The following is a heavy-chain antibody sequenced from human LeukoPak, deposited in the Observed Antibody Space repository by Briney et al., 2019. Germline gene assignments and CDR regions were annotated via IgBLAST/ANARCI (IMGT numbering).Heavy chain of an antibody. D-gene: IGHD2/OR15-2a*01. CDR2: INHDGSSI. CDR1: GFTFSYYW. CDR3: ARAPYTTGRGYYFDS. Sequence: GGSLRLSCAASGFTFSYYWMHWVRQAPGKGLVWVSRINHDGSSIIYADSVKGRLTISRDNAKNTLYLQMNSLRDDDTAVYYCARAPYTTGRGYYFDSWGQGTLVTVSS. J-gene: IGHJ4*02. V-gene: IGHV3-74*01.